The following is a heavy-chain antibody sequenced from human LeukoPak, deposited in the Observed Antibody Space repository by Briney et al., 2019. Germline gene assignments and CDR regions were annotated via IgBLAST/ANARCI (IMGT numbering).Heavy chain of an antibody. CDR2: INPSGGST. V-gene: IGHV1-46*01. Sequence: ASVKVSCKASGYTFTGYYMHWVRQAPGQGLEWMGIINPSGGSTSYAQKFQGRVTMTRDMSTSTVYMELSSLRSEDTAVYYCARGYWGGTYYDSSGYTDYWGQGTLVTVSS. J-gene: IGHJ4*02. D-gene: IGHD3-22*01. CDR3: ARGYWGGTYYDSSGYTDY. CDR1: GYTFTGYY.